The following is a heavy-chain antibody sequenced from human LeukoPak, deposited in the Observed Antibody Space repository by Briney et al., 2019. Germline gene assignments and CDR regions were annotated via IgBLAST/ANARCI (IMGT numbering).Heavy chain of an antibody. V-gene: IGHV4-4*09. CDR1: GGTINSHY. CDR3: ARHYLYGDSSWDS. Sequence: SQTLSLTCTVSGGTINSHYCSWIRLPPGEGLEWIAYTHTNGRTKYNPSLKSPVTISLDTSKNQVSLKLYSVTAADTAVYFCARHYLYGDSSWDSWGPGNLVIVSS. J-gene: IGHJ4*02. D-gene: IGHD4-17*01. CDR2: THTNGRT.